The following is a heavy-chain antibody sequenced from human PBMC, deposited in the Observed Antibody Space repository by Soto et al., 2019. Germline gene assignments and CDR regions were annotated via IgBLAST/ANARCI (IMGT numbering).Heavy chain of an antibody. Sequence: PSQTLSLTCAISGDSVSSNSAAWNWIRQSPSRGLEWLGRTYYRSKWYNDYAVSVKSQITINPDTSKNQFSLKLSSVTAADTAVYYCARDRVVVVAATPYYYYGMDVWGQGTTVTVSS. CDR3: ARDRVVVVAATPYYYYGMDV. J-gene: IGHJ6*02. CDR2: TYYRSKWYN. V-gene: IGHV6-1*01. CDR1: GDSVSSNSAA. D-gene: IGHD2-15*01.